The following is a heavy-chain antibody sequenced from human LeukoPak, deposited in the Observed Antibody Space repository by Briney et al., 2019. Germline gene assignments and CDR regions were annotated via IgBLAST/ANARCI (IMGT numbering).Heavy chain of an antibody. D-gene: IGHD6-6*01. J-gene: IGHJ4*02. CDR1: GYTFTGYY. CDR2: INPNSGGT. CDR3: ARRTSSIAAGDY. V-gene: IGHV1-2*02. Sequence: ASVKVSCKASGYTFTGYYMHWVRQAPGQGLEWMGWINPNSGGTNYAQKFQGRVTMTRDTSISTAYMELSRLRSDDTAVYYCARRTSSIAAGDYWGQGTLVTVSS.